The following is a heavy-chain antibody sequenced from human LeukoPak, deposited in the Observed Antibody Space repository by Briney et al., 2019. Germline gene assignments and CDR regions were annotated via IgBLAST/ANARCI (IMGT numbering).Heavy chain of an antibody. CDR2: IYYSGST. CDR1: GGSISSGGYY. CDR3: AREVAPNIVVVVAAPYYFDY. D-gene: IGHD2-15*01. J-gene: IGHJ4*02. V-gene: IGHV4-31*03. Sequence: PSETLSLTCTVSGGSISSGGYYWSWIRQHPGKGLEWIGYIYYSGSTYYNPSLKSRVTISVDTSKNQFSLKLSSVTAADTAVYYCAREVAPNIVVVVAAPYYFDYWGQGTLVTVSS.